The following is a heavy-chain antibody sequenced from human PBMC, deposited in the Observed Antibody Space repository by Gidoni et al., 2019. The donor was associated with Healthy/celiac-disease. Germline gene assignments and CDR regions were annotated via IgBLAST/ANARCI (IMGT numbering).Heavy chain of an antibody. Sequence: EVQLLESGGGWVQPGGALRLSCAAAGFTFSSYAMSWVRQAPGKGLECVSALSGSGGSTYSADSVQGRFTISRDNSKNSLYLQMNSLSAEDTAVYYCAKDDGDYYGSGDYAFDIWGQGTMVPVSS. D-gene: IGHD3-10*01. CDR3: AKDDGDYYGSGDYAFDI. J-gene: IGHJ3*02. CDR1: GFTFSSYA. CDR2: LSGSGGST. V-gene: IGHV3-23*01.